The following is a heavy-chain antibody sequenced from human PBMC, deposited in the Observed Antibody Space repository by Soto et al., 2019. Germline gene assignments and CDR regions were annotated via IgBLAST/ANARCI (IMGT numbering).Heavy chain of an antibody. CDR3: VKGVTLMEDN. J-gene: IGHJ4*02. D-gene: IGHD2-21*02. CDR1: GFSFSTHF. Sequence: PGGSLRLSCIDSGFSFSTHFMDWVRQAPGKGLEWGARILYDGSKEYYADSVKGRFTISRDNSKNTLFLQMDSLRVEDTAVYYCVKGVTLMEDNWGQGTPVNVSS. V-gene: IGHV3-30*18. CDR2: ILYDGSKE.